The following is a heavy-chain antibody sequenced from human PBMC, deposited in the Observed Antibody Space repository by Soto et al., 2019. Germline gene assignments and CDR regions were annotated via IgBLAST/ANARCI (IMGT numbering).Heavy chain of an antibody. V-gene: IGHV3-73*01. D-gene: IGHD3-16*01. CDR2: IRSKGHNYAA. Sequence: GGSLRLACAASGFAFSGSAMYWVRQASGKGPEWVGRIRSKGHNYAAEYAASVKGRFTISRDDSKNTAYLQMNSLQTEDTAVYYCTRDLFSYDYSGILWFDPWGQGTLVTVSS. J-gene: IGHJ5*02. CDR3: TRDLFSYDYSGILWFDP. CDR1: GFAFSGSA.